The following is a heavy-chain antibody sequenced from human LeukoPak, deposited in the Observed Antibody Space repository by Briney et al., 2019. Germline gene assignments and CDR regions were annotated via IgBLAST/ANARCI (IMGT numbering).Heavy chain of an antibody. Sequence: PGGSLRLSCAASGFTFSVAAMTWVRQAPGKGLEWVSLIGASGESTYYADSVKGRFTISRDDSKNMLFLHMNSLRAEDTAVYYCAKMDSDYYIDFWGQGTLVSVSS. J-gene: IGHJ4*02. CDR3: AKMDSDYYIDF. CDR1: GFTFSVAA. CDR2: IGASGEST. D-gene: IGHD3/OR15-3a*01. V-gene: IGHV3-23*01.